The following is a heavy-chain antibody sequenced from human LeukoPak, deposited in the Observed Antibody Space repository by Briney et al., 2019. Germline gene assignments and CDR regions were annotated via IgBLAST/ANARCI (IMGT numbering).Heavy chain of an antibody. V-gene: IGHV3-30*04. Sequence: PGRSLRLSCAASGFTFSSYAMHWVRQAPGKGLEWVAVISYDGSNKYYADSVKGRFTISRDNSKNTLYLQMNSLRAEDTAVYYCAREGGSRLVIYFDYWGQGTLVTVSS. CDR1: GFTFSSYA. CDR2: ISYDGSNK. J-gene: IGHJ4*02. D-gene: IGHD1-26*01. CDR3: AREGGSRLVIYFDY.